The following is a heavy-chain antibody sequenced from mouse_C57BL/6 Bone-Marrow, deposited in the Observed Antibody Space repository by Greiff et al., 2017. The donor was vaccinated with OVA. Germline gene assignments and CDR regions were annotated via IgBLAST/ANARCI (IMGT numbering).Heavy chain of an antibody. CDR2: INPGSGGT. Sequence: VQLQQSGAELVRPGTSVKVSCKASGYAFTNYLIEWVKQRPGQGLEWIGVINPGSGGTNYNEKFKGKATLTADKSSSTAYMQLSSLTSDDSAVYFCARELFYAMDYWGQGTSVTVSS. CDR3: ARELFYAMDY. CDR1: GYAFTNYL. J-gene: IGHJ4*01. V-gene: IGHV1-54*01.